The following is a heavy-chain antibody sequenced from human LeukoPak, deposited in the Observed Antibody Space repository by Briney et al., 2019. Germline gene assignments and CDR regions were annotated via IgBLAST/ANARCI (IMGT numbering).Heavy chain of an antibody. CDR1: GFTFSSYS. J-gene: IGHJ4*02. D-gene: IGHD5-18*01. V-gene: IGHV3-21*01. CDR3: ASLGGYSYGYDY. Sequence: GGSLRLSCAASGFTFSSYSMNWVRQAPGKGLEWVSSISSSSSYIYYADSAKGRFTISRDNAKNSLYLQMNSLRAEDTAVYYCASLGGYSYGYDYWGQGTLVTVSS. CDR2: ISSSSSYI.